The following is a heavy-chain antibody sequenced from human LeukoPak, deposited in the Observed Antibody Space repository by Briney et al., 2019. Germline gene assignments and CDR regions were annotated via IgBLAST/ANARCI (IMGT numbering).Heavy chain of an antibody. J-gene: IGHJ4*02. V-gene: IGHV4-59*01. CDR1: GGSISSYY. CDR2: IYYSGNT. Sequence: PSETLSLTCTVSGGSISSYYWSWIRQLPGKGLEWIGYIYYSGNTNYNPSLKSRVTISVDTSKNQFSLKLSSVTAADTAVYYCASHYYYGSGSYYYFDYWGQGTLVTVSS. CDR3: ASHYYYGSGSYYYFDY. D-gene: IGHD3-10*01.